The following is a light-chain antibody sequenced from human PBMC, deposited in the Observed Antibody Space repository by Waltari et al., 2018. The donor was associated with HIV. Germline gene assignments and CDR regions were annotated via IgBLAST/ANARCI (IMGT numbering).Light chain of an antibody. V-gene: IGLV2-14*01. CDR1: SSDVGGYNY. CDR3: SSYTSSSTLV. J-gene: IGLJ2*01. Sequence: QSALTQPASVSGSPGQSITISCTGTSSDVGGYNYVYWYQQHPGKAPKLMIYEVSNRPSGVSNRFSGSKSGNTASLTIAGLQAEDEADYYCSSYTSSSTLVFGRGTKLTVL. CDR2: EVS.